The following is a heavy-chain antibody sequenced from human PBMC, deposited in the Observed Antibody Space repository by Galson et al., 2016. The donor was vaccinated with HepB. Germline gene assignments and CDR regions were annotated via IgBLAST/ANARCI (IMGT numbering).Heavy chain of an antibody. V-gene: IGHV1-69*06. CDR3: ARGYTSGWYWFDP. J-gene: IGHJ5*02. CDR1: GGTFSIYA. Sequence: SVKVSCKASGGTFSIYAISWVRQAPGQGLEWMGGIIPIFVTANYAQKVQGRVTITADKSTSTAYMELTSLRSEDTAVYYCARGYTSGWYWFDPWGQGTLVTVSS. CDR2: IIPIFVTA. D-gene: IGHD6-19*01.